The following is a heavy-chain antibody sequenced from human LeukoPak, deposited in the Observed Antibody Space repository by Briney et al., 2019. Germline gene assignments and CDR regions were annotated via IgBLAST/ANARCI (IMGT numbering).Heavy chain of an antibody. CDR1: GFTVSSNY. J-gene: IGHJ3*02. CDR3: AKDVLWFGELDAFDI. D-gene: IGHD3-10*01. V-gene: IGHV3-30*18. Sequence: GGSLRLSCAASGFTVSSNYMSWVRQAPGKGLEWVAVISYDGSNKYYADSVKGRFSISRDNSKNTLYLQMNSLRAEDTAVYYCAKDVLWFGELDAFDIWGQGTMVTVSS. CDR2: ISYDGSNK.